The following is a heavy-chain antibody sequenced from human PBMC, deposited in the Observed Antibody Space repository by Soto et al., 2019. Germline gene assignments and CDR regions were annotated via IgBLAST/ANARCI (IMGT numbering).Heavy chain of an antibody. Sequence: ASVKVSCKASGYTFTAYYMHWVRQAPGQGLEWMGWINPNDGGTNYAQKFQGRVTMTRDTSISTTYMELSRLRPDDTAVYYCARAVPVASHYGMDVWGQGTTVTVSS. D-gene: IGHD2-2*01. CDR1: GYTFTAYY. CDR3: ARAVPVASHYGMDV. CDR2: INPNDGGT. V-gene: IGHV1-2*02. J-gene: IGHJ6*02.